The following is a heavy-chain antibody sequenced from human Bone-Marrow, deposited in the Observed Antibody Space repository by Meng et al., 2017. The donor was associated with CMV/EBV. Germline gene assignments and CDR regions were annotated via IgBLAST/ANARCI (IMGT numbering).Heavy chain of an antibody. CDR2: INPSGGST. CDR1: GYTFTSYY. J-gene: IGHJ4*02. D-gene: IGHD3-10*01. Sequence: ASVKVSCKASGYTFTSYYMHWVRQAPGQGLEWMGIINPSGGSTSYAQKFQGRVTMTRDTSTGKVYMELSSLRSEDTAVYYCVRDPGGELLSSFDYWGQGTLVTVSS. V-gene: IGHV1-46*01. CDR3: VRDPGGELLSSFDY.